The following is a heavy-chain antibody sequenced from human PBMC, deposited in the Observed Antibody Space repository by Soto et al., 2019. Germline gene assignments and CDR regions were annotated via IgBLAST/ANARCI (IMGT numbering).Heavy chain of an antibody. V-gene: IGHV3-23*01. CDR2: ISGSGDST. J-gene: IGHJ4*02. CDR1: GLTFRSLA. D-gene: IGHD6-19*01. Sequence: PVGLIRLPSAAAGLTFRSLAMSRVRKAPGKGLEWVSGISGSGDSTYYADSVKGRFTVSRDNSKNTLYLQMDSLRAEDTAVFYCAKERSSGWSLDYWGQGTLVTVS. CDR3: AKERSSGWSLDY.